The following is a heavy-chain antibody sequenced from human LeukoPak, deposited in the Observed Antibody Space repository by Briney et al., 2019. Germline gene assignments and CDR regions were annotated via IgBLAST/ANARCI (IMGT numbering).Heavy chain of an antibody. V-gene: IGHV1-69*05. CDR1: GGTFSSYA. Sequence: SVKVSCKASGGTFSSYAISWVRQAPGQGLEWMGRIIPIFGTANYAQKFQGRVTITTDESTSTAYMELSSLRSEDTAVYYCARGKAYYYYMDVWGKGTTVTVSS. J-gene: IGHJ6*03. CDR2: IIPIFGTA. CDR3: ARGKAYYYYMDV.